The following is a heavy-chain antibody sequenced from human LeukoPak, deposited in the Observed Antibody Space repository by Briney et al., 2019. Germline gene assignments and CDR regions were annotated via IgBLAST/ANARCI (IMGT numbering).Heavy chain of an antibody. CDR1: GFTFSSYA. Sequence: GGSLRLSCAASGFTFSSYAMSWVRQAPGKGLEWVSAISGSGGSTYYADSVKGRFTISRDNSKNTLYLQMNSLRAEDTAVYYCAKGRGPLLWEYYFDYWGQGTLVTVPS. CDR3: AKGRGPLLWEYYFDY. J-gene: IGHJ4*02. D-gene: IGHD3-10*01. CDR2: ISGSGGST. V-gene: IGHV3-23*01.